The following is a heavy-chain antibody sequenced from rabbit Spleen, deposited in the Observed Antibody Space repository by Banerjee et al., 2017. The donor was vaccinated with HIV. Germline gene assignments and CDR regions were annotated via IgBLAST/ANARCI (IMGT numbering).Heavy chain of an antibody. V-gene: IGHV1S40*01. D-gene: IGHD8-1*01. J-gene: IGHJ6*01. CDR2: IDSGSSGFT. CDR3: ARDSGSSFSSYGMGR. Sequence: QSLEESGGDLVKPGASLILTCTASGVSFSSNYYMCWVRQAPGKGLQWIVCIDSGSSGFTYFASWAKGRSTISKTSSTTVTLQMTSLTVADTATYFCARDSGSSFSSYGMGRWGQGTVVTV. CDR1: GVSFSSNYY.